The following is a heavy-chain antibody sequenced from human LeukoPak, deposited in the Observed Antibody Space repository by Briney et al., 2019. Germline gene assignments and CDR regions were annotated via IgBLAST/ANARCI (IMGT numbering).Heavy chain of an antibody. V-gene: IGHV3-15*01. CDR3: TTEGAEGQIYGDYGPVDYYFDY. Sequence: PGGSLRLSCAASGFTFSNAWMNWVRQAPGKGLEWVGRIKSKTDGGTTDYAAPVKGRFAISRDDSKNTLYLQMNSLKTEDAAIYYCTTEGAEGQIYGDYGPVDYYFDYWGQGTLVTVSS. J-gene: IGHJ4*02. CDR1: GFTFSNAW. D-gene: IGHD4-17*01. CDR2: IKSKTDGGTT.